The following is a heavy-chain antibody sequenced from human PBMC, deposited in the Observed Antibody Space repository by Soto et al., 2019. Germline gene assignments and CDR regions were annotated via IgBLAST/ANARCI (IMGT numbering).Heavy chain of an antibody. CDR2: IYYSGRT. J-gene: IGHJ4*02. CDR1: GESISSSSYY. Sequence: SETLSLTCIVSGESISSSSYYWGWIRQPPGKGLEWIGSIYYSGRTYYNPSFKSRVTLSIDTSKNQFSLKLSSVTATDTAVYYCARQRTTVVTQAYFDHWGQGALVTVSS. CDR3: ARQRTTVVTQAYFDH. D-gene: IGHD2-21*02. V-gene: IGHV4-39*01.